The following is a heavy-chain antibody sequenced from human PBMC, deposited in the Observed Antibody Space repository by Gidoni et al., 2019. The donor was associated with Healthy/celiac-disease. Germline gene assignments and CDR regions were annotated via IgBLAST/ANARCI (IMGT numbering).Heavy chain of an antibody. CDR1: GYSISSGYY. CDR2: IYHSGST. CDR3: ARDPRIAVAPPRVDY. D-gene: IGHD6-19*01. Sequence: QVQLQESGPGLVKPSETLSLTCAVSGYSISSGYYWGWIRQPPGKGLEWIGSIYHSGSTYYNPSLKSRVTISVDTSKNQFSLKLSSVTAADTAVYYCARDPRIAVAPPRVDYWGQGTLVTVSS. J-gene: IGHJ4*02. V-gene: IGHV4-38-2*02.